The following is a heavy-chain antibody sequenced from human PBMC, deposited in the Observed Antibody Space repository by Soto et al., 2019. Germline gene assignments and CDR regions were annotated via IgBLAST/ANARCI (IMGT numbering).Heavy chain of an antibody. V-gene: IGHV1-69*06. CDR3: ARGGEYSSSWYAGGFDP. CDR2: IIPIFGTA. Sequence: QVQLVQSGAEVKKPGSSVKVSCKASGGTFSSYAISWVRQAPGQGLEWMGGIIPIFGTANYAQKFQGRVTITADKSTSTAYMELSSLRSEDTAVYYCARGGEYSSSWYAGGFDPCGQGTLVTVSS. CDR1: GGTFSSYA. J-gene: IGHJ5*02. D-gene: IGHD6-13*01.